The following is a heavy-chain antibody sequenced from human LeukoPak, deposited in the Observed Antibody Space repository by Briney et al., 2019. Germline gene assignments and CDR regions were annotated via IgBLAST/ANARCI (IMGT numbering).Heavy chain of an antibody. V-gene: IGHV4-4*02. CDR1: GGSITSSNW. Sequence: KTSETLSLTCAVSGGSITSSNWWTWVRQPPGKGLEWIGEIYYSGSTNYNPSLKSRVTISMDKSKNHFSLELTSVTAADTAVYYCARDRGDSSSWYGYYYYYMDVWGKGTTVTVSS. D-gene: IGHD6-13*01. CDR3: ARDRGDSSSWYGYYYYYMDV. J-gene: IGHJ6*03. CDR2: IYYSGST.